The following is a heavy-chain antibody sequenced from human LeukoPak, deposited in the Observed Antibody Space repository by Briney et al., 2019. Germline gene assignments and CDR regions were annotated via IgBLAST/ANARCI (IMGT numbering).Heavy chain of an antibody. D-gene: IGHD6-19*01. CDR2: INWNGGST. J-gene: IGHJ4*02. CDR3: ARDRVSSGWSYYFDY. Sequence: GSLRLSCAASGFTFDDYGMSWVRQAPGKGLEWVSGINWNGGSTGYADSVKGRFTISRDNAKNSLYLQMNSLRAEDTALYYCARDRVSSGWSYYFDYWGQGTLVTVSS. V-gene: IGHV3-20*04. CDR1: GFTFDDYG.